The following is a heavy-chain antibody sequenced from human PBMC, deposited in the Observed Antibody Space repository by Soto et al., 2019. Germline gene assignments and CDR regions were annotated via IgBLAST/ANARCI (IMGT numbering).Heavy chain of an antibody. J-gene: IGHJ4*02. CDR1: GFTFSIYS. CDR2: ISGSGGDT. Sequence: GGSLRLSCAASGFTFSIYSMSWFRQAPGKGLEWISAISGSGGDTPYADSVKGRFTTSRDNSKNTLYLQMNSLRAEDTAFYYCAKHDYGSGSYPDYWGQGTLVTVSS. V-gene: IGHV3-23*01. D-gene: IGHD3-10*01. CDR3: AKHDYGSGSYPDY.